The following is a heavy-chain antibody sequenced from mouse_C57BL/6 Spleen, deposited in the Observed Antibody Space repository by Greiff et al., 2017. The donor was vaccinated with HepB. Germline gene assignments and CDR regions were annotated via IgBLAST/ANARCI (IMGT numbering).Heavy chain of an antibody. D-gene: IGHD5-1*01. J-gene: IGHJ4*01. Sequence: ESGPGLVKPSQSLSLTCSVTGYSITSGYYWNWIRQFPGNKLEWMGYISYDGSNNYNPSLKNRISSTRDTSKNQFFLKLNSVTTEDTATYYCASSTPYAMDYWGQGTSVTVSS. CDR3: ASSTPYAMDY. V-gene: IGHV3-6*01. CDR1: GYSITSGYY. CDR2: ISYDGSN.